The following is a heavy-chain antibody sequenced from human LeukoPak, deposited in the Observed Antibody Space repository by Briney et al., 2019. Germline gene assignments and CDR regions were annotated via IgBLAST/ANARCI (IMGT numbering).Heavy chain of an antibody. V-gene: IGHV3-7*01. CDR3: ARASSWYTPSRFDP. J-gene: IGHJ5*02. CDR1: GFTFNIYW. D-gene: IGHD6-13*01. Sequence: GGSLRLSCAASGFTFNIYWMSWVRQAPGKGLEWVANIKEDGSEKYYVDSVKGQFTISRDNAKNSLYLQMNSLRAEDTAVYYCARASSWYTPSRFDPWGQGTLVTVSS. CDR2: IKEDGSEK.